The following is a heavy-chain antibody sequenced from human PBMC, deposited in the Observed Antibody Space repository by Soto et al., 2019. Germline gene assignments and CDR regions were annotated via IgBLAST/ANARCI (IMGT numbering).Heavy chain of an antibody. J-gene: IGHJ4*02. CDR3: AKGITMFRGPEY. CDR2: ISGSGGST. D-gene: IGHD3-10*01. Sequence: PVRSWRLSFAASGTALPIYGTTWFRKSPGKGLEWVSAISGSGGSTYYADSVKGRLTISRDNPKNTLYLQMNSLRAEDTAIYYCAKGITMFRGPEYLVQGTLVTVTS. V-gene: IGHV3-23*01. CDR1: GTALPIYG.